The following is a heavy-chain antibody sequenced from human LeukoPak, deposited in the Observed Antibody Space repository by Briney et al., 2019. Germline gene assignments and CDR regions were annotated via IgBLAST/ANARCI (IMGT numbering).Heavy chain of an antibody. J-gene: IGHJ4*02. CDR1: GYTFTRYY. V-gene: IGHV1-46*01. CDR3: AREGGNNGFDY. D-gene: IGHD1-14*01. Sequence: GASVKVSCTASGYTFTRYYMHWVRQAPGQGLEWMGIINPSSGSASYTQKFQGRVTLTRDTSTSTVYMELSSLRSEDTAVHYCAREGGNNGFDYWGQGTLVTVSS. CDR2: INPSSGSA.